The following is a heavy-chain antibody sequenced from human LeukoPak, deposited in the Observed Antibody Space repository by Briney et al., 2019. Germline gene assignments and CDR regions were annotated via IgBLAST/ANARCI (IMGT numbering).Heavy chain of an antibody. CDR3: ASFPWDLRPT. Sequence: GGSLRLSCVTSGFPFSTYSMNWVRQAPGKGLEWLSYITSTSDTIYYADSVKGRFTISRGNAKNSLYLQMNSLRAEDTAVYYCASFPWDLRPTWGQGTLVSVAS. CDR2: ITSTSDTI. J-gene: IGHJ4*02. D-gene: IGHD1-26*01. CDR1: GFPFSTYS. V-gene: IGHV3-48*01.